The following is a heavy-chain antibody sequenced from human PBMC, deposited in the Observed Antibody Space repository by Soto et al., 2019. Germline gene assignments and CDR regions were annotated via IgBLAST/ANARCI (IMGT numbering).Heavy chain of an antibody. J-gene: IGHJ6*02. CDR3: ARGIYRNYGMDV. Sequence: ASVKVSCKASGYTFTSYDINWVRQATGQGLEWMGWMNPNSGNTGYAQKFQGRVTMTRNTSISTAYMELSRLRSDDTAVYYCARGIYRNYGMDVWGQGTTVTVSS. CDR2: MNPNSGNT. CDR1: GYTFTSYD. V-gene: IGHV1-8*01.